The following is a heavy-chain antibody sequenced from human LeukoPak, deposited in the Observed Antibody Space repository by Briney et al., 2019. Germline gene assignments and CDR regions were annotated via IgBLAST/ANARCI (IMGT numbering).Heavy chain of an antibody. CDR2: ISGSGGST. D-gene: IGHD3-3*02. J-gene: IGHJ6*03. CDR3: AKDLSRSPAYYYYYMDV. V-gene: IGHV3-23*01. CDR1: GFTFSSYA. Sequence: GGSLRLSCAASGFTFSSYAMSWVRQAPGKGLEWVSAISGSGGSTYYADSVKGRFTISRDNSKNTLYLQMNSLRAEDTAVYYCAKDLSRSPAYYYYYMDVWGKGTMVSIAS.